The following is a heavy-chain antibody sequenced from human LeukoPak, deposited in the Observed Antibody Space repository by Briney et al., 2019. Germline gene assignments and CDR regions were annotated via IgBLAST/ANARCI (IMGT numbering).Heavy chain of an antibody. CDR1: GYTFISYY. CDR2: INPSGGST. D-gene: IGHD3-9*01. Sequence: GASVKVSCKASGYTFISYYMHWVRQAPGQGLEWMGIINPSGGSTSYAQKFQDRVTMTRDTSTSTVYMELSSLRSEDTAVYYCARDNYDILSPLAGYFDYWGQGTLVTVSS. V-gene: IGHV1-46*01. CDR3: ARDNYDILSPLAGYFDY. J-gene: IGHJ4*02.